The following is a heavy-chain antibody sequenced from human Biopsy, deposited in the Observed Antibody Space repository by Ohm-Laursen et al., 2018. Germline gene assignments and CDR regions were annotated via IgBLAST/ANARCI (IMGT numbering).Heavy chain of an antibody. Sequence: ASVKVSCKASGYSFTSYYMHWVRQAPGQGLEWMGMINPSGSTTSYPQIFQGRVTMTRDTSKSTVYMELSSLRSADTAVYFCARNTGWYGNLYYFDYWGQGTLVTVSS. CDR1: GYSFTSYY. D-gene: IGHD6-19*01. CDR3: ARNTGWYGNLYYFDY. J-gene: IGHJ4*02. V-gene: IGHV1-46*01. CDR2: INPSGSTT.